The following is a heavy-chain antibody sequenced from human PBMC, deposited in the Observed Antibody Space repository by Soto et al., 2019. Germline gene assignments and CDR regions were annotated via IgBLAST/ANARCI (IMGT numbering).Heavy chain of an antibody. D-gene: IGHD3-22*01. CDR1: GGSISSSNW. V-gene: IGHV4-4*02. CDR3: ARAAYYYDSSGYWTNWFDP. Sequence: PSETLSLTCAVSGGSISSSNWWSWVRQPPGKGLEWIGEIYHSGSTNYNPSLKSRVTISVDKSKNQFSLKLSSVTAADTAVYYCARAAYYYDSSGYWTNWFDPWGQGTLVT. J-gene: IGHJ5*02. CDR2: IYHSGST.